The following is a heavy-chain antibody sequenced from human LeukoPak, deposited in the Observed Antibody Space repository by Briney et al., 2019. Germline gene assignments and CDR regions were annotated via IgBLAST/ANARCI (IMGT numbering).Heavy chain of an antibody. V-gene: IGHV5-51*01. CDR2: IYPGDSDT. J-gene: IGHJ4*02. CDR1: GYSFTSYW. Sequence: GESLKISCKGSGYSFTSYWIGWVRQMPGKGLEWMGIIYPGDSDTRYSPSFQGQVTISVDKSISTAYLQWSSLKASDTAMYYCARLEVVATIRGPVGYWGQGTLVTVSS. CDR3: ARLEVVATIRGPVGY. D-gene: IGHD5-12*01.